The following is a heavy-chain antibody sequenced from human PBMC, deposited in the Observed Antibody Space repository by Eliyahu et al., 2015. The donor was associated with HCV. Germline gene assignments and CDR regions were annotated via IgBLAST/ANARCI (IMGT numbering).Heavy chain of an antibody. Sequence: EVRLVESGGGLVQPGGSLRLSCAASGFTFSSYWMXWVRQVPGKGPVWVSRLNSDGSSIRYAESVRGRFIISRDNARDTLYLQMNSLTVEDTAVYYCARSHYYDSSGSFQYYYGLDVWGQGTTVTVSS. D-gene: IGHD3-22*01. CDR3: ARSHYYDSSGSFQYYYGLDV. V-gene: IGHV3-74*01. CDR1: GFTFSSYW. CDR2: LNSDGSSI. J-gene: IGHJ6*02.